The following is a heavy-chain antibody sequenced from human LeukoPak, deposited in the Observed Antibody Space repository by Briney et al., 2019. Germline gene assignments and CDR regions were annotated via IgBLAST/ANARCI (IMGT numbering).Heavy chain of an antibody. Sequence: PGGSLRLSCAASGFTFSNAWMSWVRQAPGKGLEWVGRIKSKTDGGTTDYAAPVKGRFTISRDDSKNTMYLQMNSLKTEDTAVYYCTADQSHRGYDPGYFDYWGQGTLVTVSS. CDR3: TADQSHRGYDPGYFDY. D-gene: IGHD5-12*01. CDR1: GFTFSNAW. J-gene: IGHJ4*02. CDR2: IKSKTDGGTT. V-gene: IGHV3-15*01.